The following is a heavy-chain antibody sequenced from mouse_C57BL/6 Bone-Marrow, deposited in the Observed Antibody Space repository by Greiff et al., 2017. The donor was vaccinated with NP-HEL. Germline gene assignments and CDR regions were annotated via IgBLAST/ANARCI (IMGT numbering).Heavy chain of an antibody. CDR1: GYTFTSYW. D-gene: IGHD1-1*01. Sequence: QVHVKQSGAELAKPGASVKLSCKASGYTFTSYWMHWVKQRPGQGLEWIGYINPSSGYTKYNQKFKDKATLTADKSSSTAYMQLSSLTYEDSAVYYCARNFEYYGSSVWFACWGQGTTVTVST. V-gene: IGHV1-7*01. CDR2: INPSSGYT. CDR3: ARNFEYYGSSVWFAC. J-gene: IGHJ3*01.